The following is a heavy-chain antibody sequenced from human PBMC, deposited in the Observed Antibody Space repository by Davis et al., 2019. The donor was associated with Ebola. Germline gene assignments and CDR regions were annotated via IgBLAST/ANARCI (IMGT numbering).Heavy chain of an antibody. Sequence: ASVQVSCKASGYTFTHYYMHWVRQAPGQGLEWMGMINPNDGRTIYAQKFQGRVTVTRDTSTTTVYMELRSLRSDDTAVYYCARDKGQLHNWFDPWGQGTLVTVSS. D-gene: IGHD6-6*01. CDR3: ARDKGQLHNWFDP. V-gene: IGHV1-46*01. CDR2: INPNDGRT. CDR1: GYTFTHYY. J-gene: IGHJ5*02.